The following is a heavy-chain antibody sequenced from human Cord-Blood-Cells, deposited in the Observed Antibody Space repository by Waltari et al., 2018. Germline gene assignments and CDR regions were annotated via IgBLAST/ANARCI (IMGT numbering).Heavy chain of an antibody. CDR2: INHSGST. J-gene: IGHJ4*02. Sequence: QVQLQQWGAGLLKPSETLSLTCAVYGGSFSGYYWSWIRQPPGKGLEWIGEINHSGSTNYNPALKSRVTISVDTSKNQFSLKLSSVTAADTAVYYCARGLYSSYYDFWSGYYFDYWGQGTLVTVSS. V-gene: IGHV4-34*01. CDR3: ARGLYSSYYDFWSGYYFDY. D-gene: IGHD3-3*01. CDR1: GGSFSGYY.